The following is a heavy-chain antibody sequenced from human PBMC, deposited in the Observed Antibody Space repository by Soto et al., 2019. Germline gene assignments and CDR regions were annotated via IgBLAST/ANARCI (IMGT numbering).Heavy chain of an antibody. CDR2: ISAYNGNT. CDR1: GYTFTSYG. CDR3: ARDCSSNSCYAVAGYYYYMDV. D-gene: IGHD2-2*01. V-gene: IGHV1-18*01. J-gene: IGHJ6*03. Sequence: ASVKVSCKASGYTFTSYGISWVRQAPGQGLEWMGWISAYNGNTNYAQKLQGRVTMTTDTSTSTAYMELRSLRSDDTAVYYCARDCSSNSCYAVAGYYYYMDVWGKGTTVTVSS.